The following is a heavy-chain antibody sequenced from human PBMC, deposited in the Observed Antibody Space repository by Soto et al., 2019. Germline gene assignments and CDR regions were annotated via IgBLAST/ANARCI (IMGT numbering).Heavy chain of an antibody. J-gene: IGHJ4*02. CDR2: INHSGST. CDR1: GGSCSGYY. D-gene: IGHD5-12*01. V-gene: IGHV4-34*01. Sequence: PLETLSHTCAVYGGSCSGYYWIWIRQPPGKGLEWIGEINHSGSTNYNPSLKSRVTISVDTSKNQFSLKLSSVTAADTAVYYCARGRQGEMATMYFDYWGQGTLVTVSS. CDR3: ARGRQGEMATMYFDY.